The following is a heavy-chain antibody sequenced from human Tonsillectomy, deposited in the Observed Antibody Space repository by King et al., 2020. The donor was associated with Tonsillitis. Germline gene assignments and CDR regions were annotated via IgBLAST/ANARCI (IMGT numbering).Heavy chain of an antibody. Sequence: VQLVESGGGVVQPGRSLRLSCAASGFTFSNYAIHWVRQAPGKGLEWVAIISYDGSEKYYADSVKGRFTISRDNSKNKMYVQMNSLSAEDTAVYYCARDLMSGDWNDPLGYFDYWGQGTLVTVSS. D-gene: IGHD1-1*01. J-gene: IGHJ4*02. CDR2: ISYDGSEK. CDR1: GFTFSNYA. CDR3: ARDLMSGDWNDPLGYFDY. V-gene: IGHV3-30*04.